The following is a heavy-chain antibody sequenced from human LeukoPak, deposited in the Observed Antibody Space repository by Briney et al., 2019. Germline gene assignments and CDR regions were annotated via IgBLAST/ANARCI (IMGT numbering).Heavy chain of an antibody. D-gene: IGHD4-17*01. CDR3: ARDRLRSYYYYYGMDV. J-gene: IGHJ6*02. V-gene: IGHV3-23*01. CDR1: GFTFSSYA. CDR2: TDGSGGST. Sequence: PGGSLRLSCAASGFTFSSYAMSWVRQAPGKGLEWVSATDGSGGSTYYADSVRGRFTISRDNSKNTLYVQMHSLRAEDTAVYYCARDRLRSYYYYYGMDVWGQGTTVTVSS.